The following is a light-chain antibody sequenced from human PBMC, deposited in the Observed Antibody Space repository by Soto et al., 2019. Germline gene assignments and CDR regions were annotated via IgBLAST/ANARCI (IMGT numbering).Light chain of an antibody. J-gene: IGLJ3*02. V-gene: IGLV1-51*01. Sequence: QSVLTQPPSVSAAPGQKITISCSGSNSNIGDNYVSWYQQLPGTAPKLLIYDNNKRPPGIPDRFSGSKSGTSATLGITGLQTGDEADYYCATWDSSLTAGVFGGGTKLTVL. CDR3: ATWDSSLTAGV. CDR2: DNN. CDR1: NSNIGDNY.